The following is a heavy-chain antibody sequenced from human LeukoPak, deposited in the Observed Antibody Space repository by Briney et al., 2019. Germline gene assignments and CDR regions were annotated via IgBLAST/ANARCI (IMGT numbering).Heavy chain of an antibody. CDR2: INIDGSST. J-gene: IGHJ6*02. Sequence: GGSLRLSCAASGFTFSSYWMHWVRQAPGKGLVGVSRINIDGSSTSYADPVKGRFTISRDNAKNTLYLQMNSLRAEDTAVYYCARDEVMQGYDFWSDGMDVWGQGTTVTVSS. V-gene: IGHV3-74*01. D-gene: IGHD3-3*01. CDR3: ARDEVMQGYDFWSDGMDV. CDR1: GFTFSSYW.